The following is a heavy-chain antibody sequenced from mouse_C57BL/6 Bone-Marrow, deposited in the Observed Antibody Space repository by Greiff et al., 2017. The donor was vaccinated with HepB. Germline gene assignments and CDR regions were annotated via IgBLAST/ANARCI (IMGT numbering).Heavy chain of an antibody. J-gene: IGHJ3*01. Sequence: EVQLQQSGPELVKPGASVKISCKASGYTFTDYYMNWVKQSHGKSLEWIGDINPNNGGTSYNQKFKGKATLTVDKSSSTAYMELRSLTSEDSAVYYCARNGYGQGTYWGQGTLVTVSA. D-gene: IGHD2-10*02. CDR2: INPNNGGT. CDR3: ARNGYGQGTY. CDR1: GYTFTDYY. V-gene: IGHV1-26*01.